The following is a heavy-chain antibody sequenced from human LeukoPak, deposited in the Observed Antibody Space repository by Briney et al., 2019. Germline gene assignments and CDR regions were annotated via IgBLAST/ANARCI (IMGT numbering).Heavy chain of an antibody. CDR3: ARGPGEEVAARLGYYYMDV. CDR1: GGSFSGYY. CDR2: INHSGSP. D-gene: IGHD6-6*01. Sequence: PSETLSLTCAVYGGSFSGYYARWIRQPPGKGLEWIGEINHSGSPKYNPSLKSRVTISVDTSKNQFSLKLSSVTAADTAVYYCARGPGEEVAARLGYYYMDVWGKGTTVTVSS. V-gene: IGHV4-34*01. J-gene: IGHJ6*03.